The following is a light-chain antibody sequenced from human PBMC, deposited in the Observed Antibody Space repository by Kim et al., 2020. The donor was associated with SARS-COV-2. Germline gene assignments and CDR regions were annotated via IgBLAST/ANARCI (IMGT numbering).Light chain of an antibody. Sequence: QSITISCSGTSSDVGSYNLVSWYQQHPGKAPKLMIYEVRKRPSGVSNRFSGSKSGNTASLPISGLQAEDEADYYCCSYAGSSTPVVFGGGTQLTVL. V-gene: IGLV2-23*02. CDR2: EVR. CDR1: SSDVGSYNL. J-gene: IGLJ2*01. CDR3: CSYAGSSTPVV.